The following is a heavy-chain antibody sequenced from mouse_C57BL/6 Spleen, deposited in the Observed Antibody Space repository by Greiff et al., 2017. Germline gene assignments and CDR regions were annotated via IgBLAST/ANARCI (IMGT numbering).Heavy chain of an antibody. Sequence: EVKLVESGGDLVKPGGSLKLSCAASGFTFSSYVMSWVRQTPDKRLEWVATISSGGSYTYYPDSVKGRFTISRDNAKNTLYLQMSSLKSEDTAMYYCARQRGGNYDLAWFAYWGQGTLVTVSA. J-gene: IGHJ3*01. CDR1: GFTFSSYV. V-gene: IGHV5-6*01. D-gene: IGHD2-1*01. CDR3: ARQRGGNYDLAWFAY. CDR2: ISSGGSYT.